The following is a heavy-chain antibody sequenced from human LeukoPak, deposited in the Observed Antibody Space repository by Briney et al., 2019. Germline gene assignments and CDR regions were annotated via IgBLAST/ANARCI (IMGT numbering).Heavy chain of an antibody. CDR3: AREFGFVTMVRGVSYNWFDP. CDR2: INPSGGST. CDR1: GYTFTSYY. J-gene: IGHJ5*02. V-gene: IGHV1-46*01. Sequence: ASVKVSCKASGYTFTSYYMHWVRQAPGQGLEWMGIINPSGGSTSYAQKFQGRVTMTRDTSTSTVYMELSSLRSEDTAVYYCAREFGFVTMVRGVSYNWFDPWGQGTLVTVSS. D-gene: IGHD3-10*01.